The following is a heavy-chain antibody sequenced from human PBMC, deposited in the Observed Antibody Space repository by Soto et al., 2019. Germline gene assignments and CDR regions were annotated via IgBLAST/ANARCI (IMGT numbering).Heavy chain of an antibody. J-gene: IGHJ4*02. CDR3: TSPNYYDSSGRFDY. Sequence: GGSLRLSCAASGFTFSGSAMHWVRQASGKGLEWVGRIRSKANSYATAYAASVKGRFTISRDDSKNTAYLQMNSLKTEDTAVYYCTSPNYYDSSGRFDYWGQGTLVTVSS. V-gene: IGHV3-73*01. CDR1: GFTFSGSA. CDR2: IRSKANSYAT. D-gene: IGHD3-22*01.